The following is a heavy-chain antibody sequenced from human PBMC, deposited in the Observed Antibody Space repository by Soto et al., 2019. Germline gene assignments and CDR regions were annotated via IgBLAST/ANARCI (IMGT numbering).Heavy chain of an antibody. Sequence: QVQLVQSGAEVKKPGSSLKVSCKTSGVTFSTSGISWVRQGPGQGLEWMGGIIPLFGTPKYARKFQGRVSITEDDSATTTYLELSGLSSDDTAIYYCATVSLSICGGGNCYRLDSYFDSWGQGAQVVVSS. V-gene: IGHV1-69*01. CDR1: GVTFSTSG. CDR2: IIPLFGTP. CDR3: ATVSLSICGGGNCYRLDSYFDS. J-gene: IGHJ4*03. D-gene: IGHD2-21*01.